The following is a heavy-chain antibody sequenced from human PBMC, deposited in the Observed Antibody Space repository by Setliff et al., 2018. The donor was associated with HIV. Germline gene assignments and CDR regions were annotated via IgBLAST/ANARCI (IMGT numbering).Heavy chain of an antibody. CDR1: GDTLTDYY. Sequence: ASVKVSCKSSGDTLTDYYIHWVRQAPGQGLEWMAWINPNSGDTNSAQKFQGRVTMTRDTSISTAYMELSRLRSDDTAVYYCARGAYYYDSSGYPRDPFDIWGQGTMVTVSS. V-gene: IGHV1-2*02. CDR2: INPNSGDT. CDR3: ARGAYYYDSSGYPRDPFDI. J-gene: IGHJ3*02. D-gene: IGHD3-22*01.